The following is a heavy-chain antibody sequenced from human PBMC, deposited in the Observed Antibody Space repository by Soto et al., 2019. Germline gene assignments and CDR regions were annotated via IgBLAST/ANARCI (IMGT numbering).Heavy chain of an antibody. CDR2: IYYSGNT. J-gene: IGHJ4*02. CDR3: ARDSGYGDPFDY. V-gene: IGHV4-59*01. CDR1: GGSISGYY. Sequence: SETLSLTCTVSGGSISGYYWSWIRQPPGKGLEWIGYIYYSGNTNYNPSLRSRVTISVVTSKNQFSLKLSSVTAADTAVYYCARDSGYGDPFDYWGQGTLVTVSS. D-gene: IGHD4-17*01.